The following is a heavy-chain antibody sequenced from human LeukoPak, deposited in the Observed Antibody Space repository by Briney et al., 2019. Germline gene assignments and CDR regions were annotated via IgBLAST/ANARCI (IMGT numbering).Heavy chain of an antibody. J-gene: IGHJ4*02. Sequence: GGSLRLSCAASGFTVSSNYVSWVRQAPGKGLEWVAVILYDGSNKYYADSVKGRFTISRDNSKNTLYLQMNSLRAEDTAVYYCARDGDYDYWGQGTLVTVSS. D-gene: IGHD4-17*01. CDR3: ARDGDYDY. CDR1: GFTVSSNY. V-gene: IGHV3-33*08. CDR2: ILYDGSNK.